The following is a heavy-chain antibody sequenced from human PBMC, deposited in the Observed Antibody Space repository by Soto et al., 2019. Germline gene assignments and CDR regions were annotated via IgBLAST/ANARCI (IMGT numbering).Heavy chain of an antibody. Sequence: PGGSLRLSCTASSFTFDDYTINWFRQAPGKGLEWVGFIRRKAYGGTTEYAASVKGRFSMSRDDSRSIAYLQMNSLKTDDTALYYCTREGGYDVWTGYYDAFDIWGQGTMVTVSS. CDR2: IRRKAYGGTT. J-gene: IGHJ3*02. CDR3: TREGGYDVWTGYYDAFDI. D-gene: IGHD3-3*01. CDR1: SFTFDDYT. V-gene: IGHV3-49*03.